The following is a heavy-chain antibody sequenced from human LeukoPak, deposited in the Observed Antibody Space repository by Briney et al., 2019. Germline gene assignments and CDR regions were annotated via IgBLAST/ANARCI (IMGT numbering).Heavy chain of an antibody. Sequence: PSETLSLTCAVYGGSFSGYYWSWIRQPPGKGLEWIGEINHSGSTNYNPSLKSRVTISVDTSKNQFSLKLSSVTAADTAVYYCARGPPGCGGGSCYPGAYFDYWGQGTLVTVSS. CDR1: GGSFSGYY. D-gene: IGHD2-15*01. J-gene: IGHJ4*02. CDR2: INHSGST. V-gene: IGHV4-34*01. CDR3: ARGPPGCGGGSCYPGAYFDY.